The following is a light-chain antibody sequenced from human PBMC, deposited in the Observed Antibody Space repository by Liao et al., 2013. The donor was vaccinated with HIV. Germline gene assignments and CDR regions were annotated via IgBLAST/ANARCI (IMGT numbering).Light chain of an antibody. Sequence: SYELTQPPSVSVAPGKTARITCGGNNIGSKSVHWYQQKPGQAPVVVIYHDSDRPSGIPERFSGSNSGNTATLTISRVEAGDEADYYCQVWDSSDEGVFGGGTKLTVL. V-gene: IGLV3-21*04. CDR2: HDS. J-gene: IGLJ3*02. CDR1: NIGSKS. CDR3: QVWDSSDEGV.